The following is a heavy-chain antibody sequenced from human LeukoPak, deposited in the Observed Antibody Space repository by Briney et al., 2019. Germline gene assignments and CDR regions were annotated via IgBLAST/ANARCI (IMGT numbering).Heavy chain of an antibody. V-gene: IGHV4-39*07. J-gene: IGHJ3*02. CDR2: IFYSGST. CDR1: GGSISSSNYY. Sequence: SETLSLTCTVSGGSISSSNYYWGWTRQPPGKGLEWIGSIFYSGSTYYNPSLKSRVTISVDTSKNQFSLKLSSVTAADTAVYYCARVPTTLLWFGELPDAFDIWGQGTMVTVSS. D-gene: IGHD3-10*01. CDR3: ARVPTTLLWFGELPDAFDI.